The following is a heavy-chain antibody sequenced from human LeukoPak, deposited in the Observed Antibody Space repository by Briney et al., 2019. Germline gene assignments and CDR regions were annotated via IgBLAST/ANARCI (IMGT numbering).Heavy chain of an antibody. CDR1: GGSISSYY. V-gene: IGHV4-59*08. CDR3: ARNQNYYGSGSYQGYDY. CDR2: IHYSGST. D-gene: IGHD3-10*01. Sequence: PSETLSLTCTVSGGSISSYYWSWIRQPPGKGLEWIGYIHYSGSTNYNPSLKSRVTISVDTSKNQFSLKLSSVTAADTAVYYCARNQNYYGSGSYQGYDYWGQGTLVTVSS. J-gene: IGHJ4*02.